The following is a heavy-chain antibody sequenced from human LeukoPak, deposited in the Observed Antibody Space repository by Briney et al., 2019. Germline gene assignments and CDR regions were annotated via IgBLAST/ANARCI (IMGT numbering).Heavy chain of an antibody. V-gene: IGHV1-18*01. CDR1: GYTFTNYG. CDR3: ALIPYCTTATCYYFDY. J-gene: IGHJ4*02. CDR2: ISTYNGDT. D-gene: IGHD2-2*01. Sequence: GASVKVSCKASGYTFTNYGISWVRQAPGQGLEWMGWISTYNGDTNYAQKLQGRVTMTTDTSTSTTYMELRSLRPDDTAVYYCALIPYCTTATCYYFDYWGQGTLVTVSS.